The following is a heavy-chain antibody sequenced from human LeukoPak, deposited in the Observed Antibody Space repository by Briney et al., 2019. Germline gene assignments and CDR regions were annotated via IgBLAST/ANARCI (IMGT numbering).Heavy chain of an antibody. Sequence: GGSLRLSCTASGFTFGDYAMSWVRQAPGKGLEWVGFIRSNAYGGTTEYAASVKGRFTISRDDSKSIAYLQMNSLKTEDTAVYYCTHHFYCGQGTLVTVSS. CDR2: IRSNAYGGTT. CDR3: THHFY. CDR1: GFTFGDYA. V-gene: IGHV3-49*04. J-gene: IGHJ4*02. D-gene: IGHD3-3*02.